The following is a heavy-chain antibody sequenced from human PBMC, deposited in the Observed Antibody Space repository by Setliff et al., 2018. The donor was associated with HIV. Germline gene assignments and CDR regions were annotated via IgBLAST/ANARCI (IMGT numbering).Heavy chain of an antibody. V-gene: IGHV4-4*09. CDR2: IYTTGST. CDR3: ARRIDNSGSLPAKNWFDT. Sequence: GSLRLSCAASGFTFGDYGMSWVRQAPGKGLEWIGYIYTTGSTNYNPSLKSRVTMSVDTSKNQFSLRLTSVTAADTAVYFCARRIDNSGSLPAKNWFDTWGQGRLVTVSS. J-gene: IGHJ5*02. D-gene: IGHD3-10*01. CDR1: GFTFGDYG.